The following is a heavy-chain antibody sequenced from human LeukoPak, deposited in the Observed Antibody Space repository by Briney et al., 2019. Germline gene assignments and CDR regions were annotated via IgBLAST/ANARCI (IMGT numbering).Heavy chain of an antibody. Sequence: PSETLSLTCTVSGGSISGYYWSWVRQPPGKGLEWIGYIYYSGSTNYNPSLKSRVTISVDTSKNQFSLKLSSVTAADTAVYYCARFNSWFYFDYWGQGTLVTVSS. V-gene: IGHV4-59*08. D-gene: IGHD6-13*01. CDR3: ARFNSWFYFDY. CDR1: GGSISGYY. CDR2: IYYSGST. J-gene: IGHJ4*02.